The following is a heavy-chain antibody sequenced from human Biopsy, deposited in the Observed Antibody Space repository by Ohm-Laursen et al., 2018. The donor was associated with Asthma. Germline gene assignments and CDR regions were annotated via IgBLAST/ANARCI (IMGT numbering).Heavy chain of an antibody. J-gene: IGHJ6*02. V-gene: IGHV4-61*01. Sequence: SETLSLTWTVSGGSVSTGSYYWSWIRQPPGKGLEWLGYIYYTGSDNYNPSLKSRVTISVDMSKNQFSLRLNSVTAADTAVYYCARGPNYHGSGRAPIGMDVWGQGTTVTVS. CDR3: ARGPNYHGSGRAPIGMDV. D-gene: IGHD3-10*01. CDR1: GGSVSTGSYY. CDR2: IYYTGSD.